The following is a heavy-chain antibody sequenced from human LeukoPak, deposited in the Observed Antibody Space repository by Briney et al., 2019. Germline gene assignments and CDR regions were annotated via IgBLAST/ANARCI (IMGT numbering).Heavy chain of an antibody. CDR1: GYTFTGYY. V-gene: IGHV1-2*02. D-gene: IGHD6-13*01. Sequence: ASVKVSCKASGYTFTGYYMHWVRQAPGQGLEWMGWINPNSGGTNYAQKFQGRVTMTRDMSTSTVYMELSSLRSEDTAVYYCASHSSSWYYDYYYMDVWGKGTTVTVSS. J-gene: IGHJ6*03. CDR2: INPNSGGT. CDR3: ASHSSSWYYDYYYMDV.